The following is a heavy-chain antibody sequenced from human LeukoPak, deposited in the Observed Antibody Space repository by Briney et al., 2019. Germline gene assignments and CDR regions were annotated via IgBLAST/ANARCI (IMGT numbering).Heavy chain of an antibody. V-gene: IGHV3-21*01. CDR2: ISSSSDYK. CDR3: ARGNIKFDY. J-gene: IGHJ4*02. CDR1: GFTFSTYL. Sequence: GGSLRLSCAASGFTFSTYLMNWVRQAPGKGLEWVSSISSSSDYKYYVDSVKGRFTISRGNAKNSLFLQMNSLRAEDTAVYFCARGNIKFDYWGRGTLVTVSS.